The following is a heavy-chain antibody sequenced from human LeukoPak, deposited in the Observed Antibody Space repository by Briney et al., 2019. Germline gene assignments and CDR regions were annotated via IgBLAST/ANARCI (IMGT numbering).Heavy chain of an antibody. J-gene: IGHJ4*02. CDR3: ARLRDGRWLLEY. CDR1: GGSFGDFY. V-gene: IGHV4-34*01. D-gene: IGHD5-24*01. CDR2: INYSGTT. Sequence: SETLSLTRAVSGGSFGDFYWGWIRQPPGKGLEWIASINYSGTTYYNPSLKSRVTISEDRSKNQFSLKLSSVTAADTAVYYCARLRDGRWLLEYWGQGTLVTVSS.